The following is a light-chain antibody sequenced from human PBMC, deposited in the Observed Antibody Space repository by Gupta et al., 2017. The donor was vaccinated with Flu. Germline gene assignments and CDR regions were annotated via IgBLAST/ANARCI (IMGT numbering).Light chain of an antibody. CDR3: ASWDDSLSGHVL. J-gene: IGLJ3*02. CDR2: SNN. CDR1: GSNIGSYA. V-gene: IGLV1-44*01. Sequence: QSVLTQPPSASGTPGQTITISCSGSGSNIGSYAVSWYQQLPGTAPNLLMHSNNQRLSGVPDRFSGSKSGTSAALAISWLQSEDEADYYCASWDDSLSGHVLFGGGTKLTVL.